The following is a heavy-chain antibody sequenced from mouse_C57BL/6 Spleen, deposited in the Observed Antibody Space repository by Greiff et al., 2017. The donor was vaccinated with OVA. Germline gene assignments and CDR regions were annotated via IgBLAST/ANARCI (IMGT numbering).Heavy chain of an antibody. J-gene: IGHJ2*01. CDR2: IDPENGDT. CDR3: TTSYSNYGGYFDY. V-gene: IGHV14-4*01. CDR1: GFNIKDDY. D-gene: IGHD2-5*01. Sequence: EVQLKESGAELVRPGASVKLSCTASGFNIKDDYMHWVKQRPEQGLEWIGWIDPENGDTEYASKFQGKATITADTSSNTAYLQLSSLTSEDTAVYYCTTSYSNYGGYFDYWGQGTTLTVSS.